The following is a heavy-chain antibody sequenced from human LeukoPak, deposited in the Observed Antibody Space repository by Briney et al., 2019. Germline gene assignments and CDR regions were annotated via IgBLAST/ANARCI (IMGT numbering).Heavy chain of an antibody. CDR2: MYNRGST. D-gene: IGHD6-19*01. Sequence: PSETLSLTCPVSADSISTYYWSWIRQSPGKELEWIGYMYNRGSTIYNPSLKSRVTISTDTSKNQFSLRLTSVTAADTALYYCARAEKAVTGTLDSWGQGTLITVSS. J-gene: IGHJ4*02. V-gene: IGHV4-59*01. CDR1: ADSISTYY. CDR3: ARAEKAVTGTLDS.